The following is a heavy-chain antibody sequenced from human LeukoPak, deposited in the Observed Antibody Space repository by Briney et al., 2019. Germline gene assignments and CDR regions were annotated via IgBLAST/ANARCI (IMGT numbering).Heavy chain of an antibody. CDR2: ISSSSTI. CDR1: GFTFSSYS. D-gene: IGHD3-22*01. J-gene: IGHJ3*02. Sequence: GGSLRLSCAASGFTFSSYSMNWVRQAPGKGLEWVSYISSSSTIYYADSVKGRFTISRDNAKNSLYLQMNSLRAEDTAVYYCARDPSYYDSSEIWGQGTMVTVSS. CDR3: ARDPSYYDSSEI. V-gene: IGHV3-48*04.